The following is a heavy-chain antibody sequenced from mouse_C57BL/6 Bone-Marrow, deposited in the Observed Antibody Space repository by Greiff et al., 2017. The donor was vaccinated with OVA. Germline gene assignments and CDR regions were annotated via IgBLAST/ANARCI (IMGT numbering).Heavy chain of an antibody. J-gene: IGHJ2*01. V-gene: IGHV1-81*01. CDR3: ALYDYDGAFDY. CDR2: IYPRSGNN. Sequence: QVQLQQSGAELARPGASVKLSCKASGYTFTSYGISWVKQRTGQGLEWIGEIYPRSGNNYYNEKFKGKATLTADKSSSTAYMELRSLTSEDSAVYFCALYDYDGAFDYWGQGTTLTVSS. D-gene: IGHD2-4*01. CDR1: GYTFTSYG.